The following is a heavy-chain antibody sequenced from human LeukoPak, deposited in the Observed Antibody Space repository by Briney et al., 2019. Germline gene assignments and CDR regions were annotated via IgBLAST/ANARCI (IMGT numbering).Heavy chain of an antibody. D-gene: IGHD2-15*01. CDR1: GYTFTGYY. J-gene: IGHJ4*02. CDR2: INPNSGGT. Sequence: ASVKVSCKASGYTFTGYYMYWVRQAPGQGLEWMGWINPNSGGTNYAQKFQGRVTMTRDTSISTAYMELSRLRSDDTAVYYCARVDCSGGSCYRGHIDYWGQGTLVTVSS. CDR3: ARVDCSGGSCYRGHIDY. V-gene: IGHV1-2*02.